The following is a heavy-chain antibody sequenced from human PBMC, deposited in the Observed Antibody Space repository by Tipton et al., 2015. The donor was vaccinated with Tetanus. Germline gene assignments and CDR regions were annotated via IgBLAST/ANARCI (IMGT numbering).Heavy chain of an antibody. CDR2: ISGSGDST. V-gene: IGHV3-23*01. J-gene: IGHJ4*02. D-gene: IGHD1-26*01. CDR1: GFTFNTYA. Sequence: GSLRLSCAASGFTFNTYAMTWVRQAPGKGLEWVSAISGSGDSTYYADSVKGRVTISRDNSKNTVFLQMNSLRVEDTAVYYCARDISHVGATLYFDYWGQGTLVTVSS. CDR3: ARDISHVGATLYFDY.